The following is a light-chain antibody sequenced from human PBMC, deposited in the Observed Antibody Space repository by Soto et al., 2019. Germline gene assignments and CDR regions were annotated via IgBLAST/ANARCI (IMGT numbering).Light chain of an antibody. V-gene: IGKV1-5*01. CDR2: DAS. CDR3: QQYNSYSPT. Sequence: DFQMTQSPSTLSASVGDRVTITCGASQDVSTWLAWYQQRPGKAPKLLIYDASSLESGVPSRFSGSGSGTEFTLTISGLQPGDSATYYCQQYNSYSPTFGQGAKVDNK. CDR1: QDVSTW. J-gene: IGKJ1*01.